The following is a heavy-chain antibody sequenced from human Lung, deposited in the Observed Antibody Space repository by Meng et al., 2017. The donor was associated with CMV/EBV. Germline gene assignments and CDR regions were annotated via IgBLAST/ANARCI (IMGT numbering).Heavy chain of an antibody. CDR3: ARGPFRPEAFHV. D-gene: IGHD1-14*01. V-gene: IGHV1-69*05. CDR2: IIPTFRTP. J-gene: IGHJ3*01. Sequence: XVXVSXXASRGTLTNFAINWVRQAPGQGLQWLGGIIPTFRTPHYAQKFQGRVAITTDEPMTTVYMELSSLKFDDTAVYYCARGPFRPEAFHVWGQGTVVXVSS. CDR1: RGTLTNFA.